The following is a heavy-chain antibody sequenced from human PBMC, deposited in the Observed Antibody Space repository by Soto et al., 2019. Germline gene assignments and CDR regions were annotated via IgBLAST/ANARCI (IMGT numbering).Heavy chain of an antibody. Sequence: QVQLVQSGAEVKKPGSSVKVSCKASGGTFSSYAINWVRQAPGQGLEWMGGIIPIFGKANYAQKVQGRVTITADESTSTAYMELSSLRSEDTAVYYCARPTFNDCSGGSCYLFYWGQGTLVTVSS. CDR3: ARPTFNDCSGGSCYLFY. J-gene: IGHJ4*02. CDR2: IIPIFGKA. CDR1: GGTFSSYA. D-gene: IGHD2-15*01. V-gene: IGHV1-69*12.